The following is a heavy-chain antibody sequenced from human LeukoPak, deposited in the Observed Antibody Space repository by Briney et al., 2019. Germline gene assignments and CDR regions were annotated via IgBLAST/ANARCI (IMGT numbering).Heavy chain of an antibody. V-gene: IGHV4-59*08. CDR2: IYYSGST. D-gene: IGHD3-22*01. Sequence: SETLSLTCTASGGSISSYYWSWIRQPPGKGLEWIGYIYYSGSTNYYPSLKRRVTISVDTSKNQFSLKLSSVTAADTAVYYCARHRDSSGYYTQWFDYWGQGTLVTVSS. J-gene: IGHJ4*02. CDR3: ARHRDSSGYYTQWFDY. CDR1: GGSISSYY.